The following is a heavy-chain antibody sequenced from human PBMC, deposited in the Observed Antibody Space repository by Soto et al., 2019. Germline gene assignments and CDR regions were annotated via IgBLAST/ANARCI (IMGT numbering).Heavy chain of an antibody. D-gene: IGHD5-18*01. CDR3: ERPKPVDKAMVSYMDV. Sequence: GESLKISCKGSGYIFTSYWISWVRQMPGKGLEWMGRIDPSDSYTNYSPSFQGHVTISADKSISTAYLQWSSLKASDTAMYYCERPKPVDKAMVSYMDVWGQVTTVTVSS. J-gene: IGHJ6*02. CDR1: GYIFTSYW. V-gene: IGHV5-10-1*01. CDR2: IDPSDSYT.